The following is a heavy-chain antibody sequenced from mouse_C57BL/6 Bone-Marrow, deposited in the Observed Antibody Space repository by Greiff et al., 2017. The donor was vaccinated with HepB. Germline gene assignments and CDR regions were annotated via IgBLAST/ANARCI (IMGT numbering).Heavy chain of an antibody. CDR2: IHPNSGST. Sequence: QVQLKQPGAELVKPGASVKLSCKASGYTFTSYWMHWVKQRPGQGLEWIGMIHPNSGSTNYNEKFTSKATLNVDKSSSTAYMQLSSLTSEDSAVYYCARGGSLYYFDYWGQGTTLTVSA. CDR1: GYTFTSYW. V-gene: IGHV1-64*01. J-gene: IGHJ2*01. CDR3: ARGGSLYYFDY.